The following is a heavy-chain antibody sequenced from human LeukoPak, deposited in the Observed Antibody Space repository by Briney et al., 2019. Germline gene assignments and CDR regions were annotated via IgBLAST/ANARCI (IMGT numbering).Heavy chain of an antibody. Sequence: SETLSLTCTVSGYPISSGYYWGWIRQPPGKGLEWIGSIYHSGSTYYNPSLKSRVTISVDTSKNQFSLKLSSVTAADTAVYYCARDLSYQYYYDSSGYYANWGQGTLVTVSS. CDR1: GYPISSGYY. CDR3: ARDLSYQYYYDSSGYYAN. V-gene: IGHV4-38-2*02. J-gene: IGHJ4*02. CDR2: IYHSGST. D-gene: IGHD3-22*01.